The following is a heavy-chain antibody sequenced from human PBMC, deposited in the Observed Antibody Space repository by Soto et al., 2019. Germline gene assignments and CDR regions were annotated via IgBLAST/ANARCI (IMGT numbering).Heavy chain of an antibody. V-gene: IGHV4-34*01. CDR3: AIPSSSWSFYYNGLDV. D-gene: IGHD6-13*01. CDR2: IYPGGST. Sequence: AETLSLTCAVSGLSVSSYYWSWIRQPPGKGLEWIWEIYPGGSTNYNLSLKSRVTISVDTSKNQFSLKLASVTAADTAVYYCAIPSSSWSFYYNGLDVWGQGTTVTVSS. CDR1: GLSVSSYY. J-gene: IGHJ6*02.